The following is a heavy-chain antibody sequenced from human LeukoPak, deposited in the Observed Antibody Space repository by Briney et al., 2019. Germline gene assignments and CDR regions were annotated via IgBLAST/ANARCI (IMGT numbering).Heavy chain of an antibody. D-gene: IGHD6-19*01. V-gene: IGHV4-4*07. CDR3: ARVRWNGSGWFHRLGYMDV. J-gene: IGHJ6*03. Sequence: PSETLSLTCTVSGGSISSYYWSWIRQPAGKGLEWIGRIYTSGSTNYNPSLKSRVTMSVDTSKNQFSLKLSSVTAADTAVYYCARVRWNGSGWFHRLGYMDVWGKGTTVTVSS. CDR2: IYTSGST. CDR1: GGSISSYY.